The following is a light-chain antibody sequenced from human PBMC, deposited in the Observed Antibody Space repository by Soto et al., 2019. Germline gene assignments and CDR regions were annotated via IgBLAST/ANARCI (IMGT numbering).Light chain of an antibody. CDR2: GAS. Sequence: EIVLTQSPDTLSVSPGDRATLSCRASQSVSSNLSWYQQKPGQAPRLLIYGASTRATGIPARFSGSGSGTEFTLTISSLQSEDFAVYYCQQYNNWPPWTFGQGTKVDI. J-gene: IGKJ1*01. V-gene: IGKV3-15*01. CDR3: QQYNNWPPWT. CDR1: QSVSSN.